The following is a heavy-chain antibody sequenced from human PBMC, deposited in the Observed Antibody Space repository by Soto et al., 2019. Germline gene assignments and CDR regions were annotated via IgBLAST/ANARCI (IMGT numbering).Heavy chain of an antibody. D-gene: IGHD4-17*01. J-gene: IGHJ4*02. Sequence: GGSLRLSCAASGFTFSSYAMHWVRQAPGKGLEWVAVISYDGSNKYYADSVKGRFTISRDNSKNTLYLQMNSLRAEDTAVYYCARANGLNTVTTSYYFDYWGQGTLVTVSS. CDR1: GFTFSSYA. CDR2: ISYDGSNK. CDR3: ARANGLNTVTTSYYFDY. V-gene: IGHV3-30-3*01.